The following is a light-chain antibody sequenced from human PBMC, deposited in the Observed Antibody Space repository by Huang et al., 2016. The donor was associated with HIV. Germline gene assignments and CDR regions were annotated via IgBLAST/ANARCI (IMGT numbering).Light chain of an antibody. CDR3: QQRSNWVFT. CDR1: QSVSSY. V-gene: IGKV3-11*01. Sequence: EIVLTQSPATLSLSPGERATLSCRASQSVSSYLAWYQRKPGQAPRLLIYDASNRATGIPARFSGSGSGTDFTLTISSLEPEDLAVYYCQQRSNWVFTFGPGTKVHI. J-gene: IGKJ3*01. CDR2: DAS.